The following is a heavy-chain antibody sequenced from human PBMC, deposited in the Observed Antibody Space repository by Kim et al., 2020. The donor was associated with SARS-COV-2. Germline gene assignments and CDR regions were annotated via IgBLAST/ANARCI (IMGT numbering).Heavy chain of an antibody. V-gene: IGHV3-15*01. CDR2: IKSKTDGGTT. Sequence: GGSLRLSCAASGFTFSNAWMSWVRQAPGKGLEWVGRIKSKTDGGTTDYAAPVKGRFTISRDDSKNTLYLQMNSLKTEDTAVYYCTTEYYYDSSGQIYYYGMAVWGQGTTVTVSS. D-gene: IGHD3-22*01. J-gene: IGHJ6*02. CDR1: GFTFSNAW. CDR3: TTEYYYDSSGQIYYYGMAV.